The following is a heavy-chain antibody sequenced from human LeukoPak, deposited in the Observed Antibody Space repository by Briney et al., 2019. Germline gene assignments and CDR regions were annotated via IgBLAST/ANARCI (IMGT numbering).Heavy chain of an antibody. Sequence: SETLSLTCAVYGGSFSDYFWSWIRQPPGKGLEWIGEVNHSGRTYYNPSLKSRVTISVDTSKSEFSLKLSSVTAADTAVYYCARDVVVVPVAIHYGMDVWGQGTTVTVSS. CDR2: VNHSGRT. CDR3: ARDVVVVPVAIHYGMDV. V-gene: IGHV4-34*01. J-gene: IGHJ6*02. CDR1: GGSFSDYF. D-gene: IGHD2-2*01.